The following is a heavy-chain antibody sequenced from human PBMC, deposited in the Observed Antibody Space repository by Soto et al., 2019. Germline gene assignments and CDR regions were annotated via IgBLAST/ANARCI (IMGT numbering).Heavy chain of an antibody. CDR2: IIPILGIA. D-gene: IGHD6-6*01. V-gene: IGHV1-69*02. Sequence: QVQLVQSGAEVHKPGSSVKVSCKDSGGTFSSYTISWVRPAPGQGLEWMGRIIPILGIANYAQKFQGRVTITADKSTSTAYMELSSLRSEDTAVYYCARGRRAARLGSDNYYYYMDVGGKGSPVTVSS. CDR1: GGTFSSYT. J-gene: IGHJ6*03. CDR3: ARGRRAARLGSDNYYYYMDV.